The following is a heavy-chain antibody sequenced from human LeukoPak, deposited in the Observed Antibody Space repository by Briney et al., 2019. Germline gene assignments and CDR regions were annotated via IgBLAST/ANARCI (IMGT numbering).Heavy chain of an antibody. Sequence: PSETLSLTCTVSGGSISSSNYYWGWIRQSPGKGLEWIGSISYSGSTYYNPSFNTRVTISVDTSKNQFSLKLNSETAADTAVYYCARQGRHCPGGICPYGMDVWGQGTTVTVSS. CDR2: ISYSGST. CDR1: GGSISSSNYY. D-gene: IGHD2-15*01. J-gene: IGHJ6*02. V-gene: IGHV4-39*01. CDR3: ARQGRHCPGGICPYGMDV.